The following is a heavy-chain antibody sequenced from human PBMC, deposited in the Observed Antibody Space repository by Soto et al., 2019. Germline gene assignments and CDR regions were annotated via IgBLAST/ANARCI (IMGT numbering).Heavy chain of an antibody. CDR3: ARCRSSWYQTLNCFDP. Sequence: ASVKVSCKASGSTFTSYAMHWVRQAPGQRLEWMGWINAGNGNTKYSKKFKGRVTITRDPSSSTATRELSGLRSEDTALISCARCRSSWYQTLNCFDPWGQGTLVTVSS. D-gene: IGHD6-13*01. CDR2: INAGNGNT. J-gene: IGHJ5*02. CDR1: GSTFTSYA. V-gene: IGHV1-3*01.